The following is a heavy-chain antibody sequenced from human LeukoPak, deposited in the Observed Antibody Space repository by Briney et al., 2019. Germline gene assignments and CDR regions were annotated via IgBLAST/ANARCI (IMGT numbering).Heavy chain of an antibody. CDR1: GGSLSGYY. Sequence: PSETLSLTCAVYGGSLSGYYWSWIRQPPGKGLEWIGEINHSGSTNYNPSLKSRVTISVDTSKNQFSLKLSSVTAADTAVYYCARGCLGFNYDFWSGYYTAYYYYYYMDVWGKGTTVTVSS. CDR3: ARGCLGFNYDFWSGYYTAYYYYYYMDV. J-gene: IGHJ6*03. D-gene: IGHD3-3*01. CDR2: INHSGST. V-gene: IGHV4-34*01.